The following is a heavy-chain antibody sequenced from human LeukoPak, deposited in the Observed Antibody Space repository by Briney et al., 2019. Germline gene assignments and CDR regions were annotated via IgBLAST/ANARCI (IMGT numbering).Heavy chain of an antibody. CDR2: IIPIFGTA. CDR1: GGTFSSYA. J-gene: IGHJ5*02. Sequence: ASVKASCKASGGTFSSYAISWVRQAPGQGLEWMGGIIPIFGTANYAQKFQGRVTITADESTSTAYMELSSLRSEDTAVYYCARGYDSSGYYFRFDPWGQGTLVTVSS. CDR3: ARGYDSSGYYFRFDP. V-gene: IGHV1-69*13. D-gene: IGHD3-22*01.